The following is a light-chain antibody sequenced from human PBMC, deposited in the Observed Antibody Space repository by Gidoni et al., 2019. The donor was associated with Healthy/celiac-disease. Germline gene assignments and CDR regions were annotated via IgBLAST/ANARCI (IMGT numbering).Light chain of an antibody. Sequence: QSALTQPASVSGSPGQSITISCTGTSSDVGSYNLVSWYQQHPGKAPKLMSYEVSKRPSGVSNRFSGSKSGNTDSLTISGLQAEDEADYYCCSYAGSSTFYVVFGGGTKLTVL. CDR3: CSYAGSSTFYVV. V-gene: IGLV2-23*02. J-gene: IGLJ2*01. CDR1: SSDVGSYNL. CDR2: EVS.